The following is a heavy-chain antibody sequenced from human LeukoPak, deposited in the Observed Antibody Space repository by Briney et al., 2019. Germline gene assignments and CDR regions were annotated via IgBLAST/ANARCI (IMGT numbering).Heavy chain of an antibody. D-gene: IGHD6-25*01. CDR2: IYSSGST. CDR1: GGSISSYY. V-gene: IGHV4-4*07. CDR3: ARDGTYNSVDY. J-gene: IGHJ4*02. Sequence: PSETLSLTCTVSGGSISSYYWSWIRQPAGKGLEWIGRIYSSGSTTYNPSLKSRVSLSVDTSKNQFSLELSSVTAADTAVYYCARDGTYNSVDYWGQGTLVTVSS.